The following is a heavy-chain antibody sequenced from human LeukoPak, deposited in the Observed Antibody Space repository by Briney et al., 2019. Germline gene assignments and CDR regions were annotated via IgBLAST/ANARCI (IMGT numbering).Heavy chain of an antibody. V-gene: IGHV4-59*01. CDR1: GGSISSYY. Sequence: KTSETLSLTCTVSGGSISSYYWSWIRQPPGKGLEWIGYIYYSGSTNYNPSLKSRVTISVDTSKNQFSLKLSSVTAADTAVYYCARSEIEGRSSRPNWFDPWGQGTLVTVSS. J-gene: IGHJ5*02. CDR2: IYYSGST. D-gene: IGHD6-13*01. CDR3: ARSEIEGRSSRPNWFDP.